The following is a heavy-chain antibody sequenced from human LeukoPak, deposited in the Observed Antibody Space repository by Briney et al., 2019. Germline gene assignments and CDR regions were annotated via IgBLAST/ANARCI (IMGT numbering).Heavy chain of an antibody. CDR1: AFTFSSNW. CDR2: INSDGSST. Sequence: GGSLRLPCAASAFTFSSNWMHWVRQAPGKGLVWVSRINSDGSSTIHADSVKGRFTISRDNAKNTLYLQMNSLRAEDTAVYYCAREVYSSGWSSFDYWGQGTLVTVSS. J-gene: IGHJ4*02. CDR3: AREVYSSGWSSFDY. D-gene: IGHD6-19*01. V-gene: IGHV3-74*01.